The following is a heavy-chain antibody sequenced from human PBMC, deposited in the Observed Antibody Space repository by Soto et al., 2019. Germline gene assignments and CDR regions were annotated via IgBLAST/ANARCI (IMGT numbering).Heavy chain of an antibody. D-gene: IGHD2-2*01. J-gene: IGHJ5*02. CDR2: MSGSCGST. V-gene: IGHV3-23*01. CDR3: AKEYTSSAPRGRFDP. Sequence: GGSLRLSCAASGFTFSSYAMSWVRQAPGKGLEWVSGMSGSCGSTYYADSVKGRFTISRDNSKNTLYLQMNSLRAEDTAVYYCAKEYTSSAPRGRFDPWGQGTLVTVSS. CDR1: GFTFSSYA.